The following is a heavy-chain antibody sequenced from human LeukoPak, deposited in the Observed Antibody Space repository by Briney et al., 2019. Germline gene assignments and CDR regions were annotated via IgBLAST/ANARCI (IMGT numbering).Heavy chain of an antibody. J-gene: IGHJ6*03. D-gene: IGHD6-13*01. Sequence: GGSLRLSCAASGFTFSSYWMSWVRQAPGKGLEWVANIKQDGSKKYYVDSVKGRFTISRDNAKNSLYLQMNSLRAEDTAVYYCARIYSSSHYYYYYYMDVWGKGTTVTVSS. CDR2: IKQDGSKK. CDR3: ARIYSSSHYYYYYYMDV. V-gene: IGHV3-7*01. CDR1: GFTFSSYW.